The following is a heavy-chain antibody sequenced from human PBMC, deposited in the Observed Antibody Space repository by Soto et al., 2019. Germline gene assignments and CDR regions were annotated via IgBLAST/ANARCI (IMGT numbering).Heavy chain of an antibody. CDR3: ARRSGYNWNYGFQQYYYMDV. J-gene: IGHJ6*03. V-gene: IGHV4-59*08. D-gene: IGHD1-7*01. Sequence: SETLSLTCTVSGGSISSYYWSWIRQPPGKGLEWIGYIYYSGSTNYNPSLKSRVTISVDTSKNQFSLKLSSVTAADTAVYYCARRSGYNWNYGFQQYYYMDVWGKGTTVTVSS. CDR1: GGSISSYY. CDR2: IYYSGST.